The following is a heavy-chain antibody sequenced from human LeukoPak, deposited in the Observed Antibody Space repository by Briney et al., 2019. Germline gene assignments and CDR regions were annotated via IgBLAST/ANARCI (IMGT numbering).Heavy chain of an antibody. J-gene: IGHJ5*02. CDR1: GFTFSSYA. Sequence: GGSLRLSCAASGFTFSSYAMSWVRQAPGKGLEWVSAISGSGGSTYYADSVKGRFTISRDNSKNTLYLQMNSLRAEDTAVYYCAKYCGGDCYSRVTNWSDPWGQGTLVTVSS. CDR2: ISGSGGST. V-gene: IGHV3-23*01. D-gene: IGHD2-21*02. CDR3: AKYCGGDCYSRVTNWSDP.